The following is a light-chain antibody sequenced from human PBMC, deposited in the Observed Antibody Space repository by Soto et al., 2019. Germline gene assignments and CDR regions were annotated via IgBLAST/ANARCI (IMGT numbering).Light chain of an antibody. CDR3: QSYDFTLGAFWV. Sequence: QSVLTQRPSVSGAPGQRVTISCTGGASNIGANYDVHWYQQLPGTAPKLLIYGTSNRPSGVPDRFSGSKSGTSASLAITGLQAEDEAHYFCQSYDFTLGAFWVFGGGTKVTVL. V-gene: IGLV1-40*01. J-gene: IGLJ3*02. CDR2: GTS. CDR1: ASNIGANYD.